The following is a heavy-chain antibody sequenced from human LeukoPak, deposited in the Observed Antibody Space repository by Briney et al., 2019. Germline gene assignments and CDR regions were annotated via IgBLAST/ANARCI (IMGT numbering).Heavy chain of an antibody. CDR2: IIPSGGGT. D-gene: IGHD4-23*01. J-gene: IGHJ4*02. V-gene: IGHV1-46*01. Sequence: ASVKVSCKASGGTFSSYAINWVRQAPGQGLEWMGIIIPSGGGTTYAQNFQDRVTMTRDTSTNTVYMELSSLRSEDMAVYYCARARYRGNQIDYWGQGTLVTVSS. CDR1: GGTFSSYA. CDR3: ARARYRGNQIDY.